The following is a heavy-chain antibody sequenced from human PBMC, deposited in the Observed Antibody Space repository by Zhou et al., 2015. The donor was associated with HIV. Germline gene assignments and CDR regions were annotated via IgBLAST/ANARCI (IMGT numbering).Heavy chain of an antibody. V-gene: IGHV1-69*12. CDR2: IIPIFGTA. Sequence: QVQLVQSGAEVKKPGSSVKVSCKASGGTFSSYTISWVRQAPGQGLEWMGGIIPIFGTANYAQKFQGRVTITADESTSTAYMELSSLRSEDTAVYYCAREAVAGRVLGGNFDYWGQGTLVTVSS. CDR3: AREAVAGRVLGGNFDY. CDR1: GGTFSSYT. J-gene: IGHJ4*02. D-gene: IGHD6-19*01.